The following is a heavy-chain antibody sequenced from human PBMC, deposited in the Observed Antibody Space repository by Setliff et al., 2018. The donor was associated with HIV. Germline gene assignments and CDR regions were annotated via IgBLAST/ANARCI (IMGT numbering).Heavy chain of an antibody. CDR3: ARGLSFYDPGGFDY. Sequence: SETLSLTCTVSGGSISSYYWSWIRQPAGKGLEWIGRFYTSGSTNYNPSLKSRVTMSVDTSRNQFSLKLGSVTAADTAVYYCARGLSFYDPGGFDYWGQGTLVTVSS. CDR2: FYTSGST. CDR1: GGSISSYY. J-gene: IGHJ4*02. V-gene: IGHV4-4*07. D-gene: IGHD3-22*01.